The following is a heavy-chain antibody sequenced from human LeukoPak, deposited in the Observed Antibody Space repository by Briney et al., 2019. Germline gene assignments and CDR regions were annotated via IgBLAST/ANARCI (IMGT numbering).Heavy chain of an antibody. V-gene: IGHV3-53*01. CDR2: IYSGGST. Sequence: GGSLRLSCAASGFTVSSNYMSWVRQAPGKGLEWVSVIYSGGSTYYADSVKGRFTISRDNSKNTLYLQMNSLRAEDTAVYYCASDVGDSGSYSFDYWGQGTLVTVSS. J-gene: IGHJ4*02. CDR1: GFTVSSNY. D-gene: IGHD1-26*01. CDR3: ASDVGDSGSYSFDY.